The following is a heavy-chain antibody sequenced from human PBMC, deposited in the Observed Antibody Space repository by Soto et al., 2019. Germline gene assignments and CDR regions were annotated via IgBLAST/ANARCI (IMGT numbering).Heavy chain of an antibody. CDR2: INIHNGNT. V-gene: IGHV1-18*01. CDR3: ARNCISTSCYRY. D-gene: IGHD2-2*01. J-gene: IGHJ4*02. Sequence: ASVKVSGKASGYTSSNYDISWLRQAPGQGLEWMGRINIHNGNTNYAQKFQGRVTMTTDTSTSTAYMELRSLRSDDTAVYYCARNCISTSCYRYWGQGTLVTVSS. CDR1: GYTSSNYD.